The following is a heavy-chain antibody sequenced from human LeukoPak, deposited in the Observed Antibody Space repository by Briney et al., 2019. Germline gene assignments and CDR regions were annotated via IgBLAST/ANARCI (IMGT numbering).Heavy chain of an antibody. CDR3: ASVVRFLEWSGYYYYGMDV. D-gene: IGHD3-3*01. V-gene: IGHV4-31*03. CDR1: GGSISSGGYH. CDR2: IYYSGST. J-gene: IGHJ6*02. Sequence: KTSETLSLTCTVSGGSISSGGYHWSWIRQHPGKGLEWIGYIYYSGSTYYNPSLKSRVTISVDTSKNQFSLKLSSVTAADTAVYYCASVVRFLEWSGYYYYGMDVWGQGTTVTVSS.